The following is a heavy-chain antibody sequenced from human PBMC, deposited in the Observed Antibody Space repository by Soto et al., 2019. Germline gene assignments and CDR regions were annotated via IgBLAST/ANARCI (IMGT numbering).Heavy chain of an antibody. V-gene: IGHV3-30*02. CDR2: IWYDGSNK. J-gene: IGHJ4*02. CDR3: YGSVSSDY. Sequence: PGGSLRLSCAASGFTFSSYGMHWVRQAPGKGLEWVAVIWYDGSNKYYADSVKGRFTISRDNSKNTLYLQMNSLRAEDTGVYWCYGSVSSDYWSQGTQVTVSS. D-gene: IGHD3-10*01. CDR1: GFTFSSYG.